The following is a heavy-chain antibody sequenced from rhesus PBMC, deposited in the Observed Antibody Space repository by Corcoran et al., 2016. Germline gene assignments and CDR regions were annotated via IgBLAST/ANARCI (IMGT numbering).Heavy chain of an antibody. Sequence: EVQLAESGGGLVQPGGSLRLSCVASGFTCSGYEMHWVRQAPGKGMESGSVIGGDSTYTDDADSVKGRFTISRDNAENSLSRQMNSLRAEDTAVYYGGRHRSLDVWGRGILVTVSS. J-gene: IGHJ5-2*02. V-gene: IGHV3-115*02. CDR1: GFTCSGYE. CDR2: IGGDSTYT. CDR3: GRHRSLDV.